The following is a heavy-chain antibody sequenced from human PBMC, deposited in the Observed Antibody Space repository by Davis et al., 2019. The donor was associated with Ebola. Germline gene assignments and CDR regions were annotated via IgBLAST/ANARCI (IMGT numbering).Heavy chain of an antibody. CDR2: IYHSGST. V-gene: IGHV4-59*01. Sequence: PSETLSLTCTVSGGSISSYYWSWIRQPPGKGLEWIGSIYHSGSTYYNPSLKSRVTISVDTSKNQFSLKLSSVTAADTAVYYCARGSGSYDWFDPWGQGTLVTVSS. CDR3: ARGSGSYDWFDP. J-gene: IGHJ5*02. CDR1: GGSISSYY. D-gene: IGHD1-26*01.